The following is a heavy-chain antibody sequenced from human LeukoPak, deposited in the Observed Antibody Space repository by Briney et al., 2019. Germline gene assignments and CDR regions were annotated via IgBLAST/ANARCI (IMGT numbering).Heavy chain of an antibody. CDR1: GFTFSSYE. D-gene: IGHD5-18*01. V-gene: IGHV3-48*03. CDR3: ARWIQTRGGYY. Sequence: GGSLRLSCAASGFTFSSYEMNWVRQAPGKGLEWVSYISSSRSTIYYADSVKGRFTISRDNAKNSLYLQMNSLRAEDTAVYYCARWIQTRGGYYWGQGTLVTVSS. CDR2: ISSSRSTI. J-gene: IGHJ4*02.